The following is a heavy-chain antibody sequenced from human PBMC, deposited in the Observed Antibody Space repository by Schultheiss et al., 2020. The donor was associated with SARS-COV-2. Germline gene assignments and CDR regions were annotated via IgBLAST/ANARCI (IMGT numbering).Heavy chain of an antibody. CDR1: GGSISSYY. J-gene: IGHJ4*02. CDR3: ARVLNSYYDSSGHDY. V-gene: IGHV4-4*07. CDR2: IYTSGST. D-gene: IGHD3-22*01. Sequence: SETLSLTCTVSGGSISSYYWNWIRQPAGKGLEWIGRIYTSGSTNYNPSLKSRVTISVDTSKNQFSLKLSSVTAADTAVYYCARVLNSYYDSSGHDYWGQGTLVTVSS.